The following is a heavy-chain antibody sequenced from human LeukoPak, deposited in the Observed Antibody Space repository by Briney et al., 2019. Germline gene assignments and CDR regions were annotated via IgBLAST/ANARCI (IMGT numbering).Heavy chain of an antibody. J-gene: IGHJ3*02. CDR1: GYTFTSYD. V-gene: IGHV1-8*03. D-gene: IGHD6-19*01. CDR2: MNPNSGNT. Sequence: GASVKVSCKASGYTFTSYDINWVRQATGQGLEWMGWMNPNSGNTGYAQKFQGRVTITRNTSISTAYMELSSLRSEDTAVYYCATDGYSSGWYPQDIWGQGTMVTVSS. CDR3: ATDGYSSGWYPQDI.